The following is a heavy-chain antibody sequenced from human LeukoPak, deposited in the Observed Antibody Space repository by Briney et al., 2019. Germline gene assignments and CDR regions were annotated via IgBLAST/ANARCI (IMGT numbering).Heavy chain of an antibody. CDR3: AAAAAGTDEFDY. CDR2: IYTSGST. J-gene: IGHJ4*02. Sequence: SETLSLTCIVSGGSISSGSYYWSWIRQPAGKGLEWIGRIYTSGSTNYNPSLKSRVTISVDTSKNQFSLKLSPVTAADTAVYYCAAAAAGTDEFDYWGQGTLVTVSS. V-gene: IGHV4-61*02. D-gene: IGHD6-13*01. CDR1: GGSISSGSYY.